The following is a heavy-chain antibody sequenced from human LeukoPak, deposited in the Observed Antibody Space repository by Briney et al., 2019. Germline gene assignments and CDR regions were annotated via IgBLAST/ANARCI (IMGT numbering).Heavy chain of an antibody. V-gene: IGHV1-2*02. CDR2: INPNSGGT. J-gene: IGHJ4*02. D-gene: IGHD6-19*01. CDR1: GYTFTSYY. CDR3: ARDLTGSSGS. Sequence: ASVKVSCKASGYTFTSYYMHWVRQAPGQGLEWMGWINPNSGGTNYAQKFQGRVTMTRDTSTSTVYMELSSLRSEDTAVYYCARDLTGSSGSWGQGTLVTVSS.